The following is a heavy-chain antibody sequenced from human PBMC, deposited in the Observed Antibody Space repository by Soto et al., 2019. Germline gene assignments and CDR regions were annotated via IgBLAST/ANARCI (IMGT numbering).Heavy chain of an antibody. V-gene: IGHV1-58*02. D-gene: IGHD5-12*01. CDR1: GFTFTSSA. Sequence: GASVKVSCKASGFTFTSSAMQWVRQARGQRLEWIGWIVVGSGNTNYAQKFQERVTITRDMSTSTAYMELSSLRSEDTAVYYCARGRTYSGYDLEDAFDIWGQGTMVTVSS. CDR3: ARGRTYSGYDLEDAFDI. J-gene: IGHJ3*02. CDR2: IVVGSGNT.